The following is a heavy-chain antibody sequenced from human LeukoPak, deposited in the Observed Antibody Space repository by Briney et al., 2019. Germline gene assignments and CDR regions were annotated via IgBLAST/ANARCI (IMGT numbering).Heavy chain of an antibody. V-gene: IGHV4-59*01. D-gene: IGHD6-19*01. Sequence: SETLSLTCTVSGGSISSYYWSWIRQPPGKGLEWIGYIYYSGSTNYNPSLKSRVTISVDTSKNQFSLKLSSVTSADTAVYYCARVHGQWLVPWYFDLWGRGTLVTVSS. J-gene: IGHJ2*01. CDR1: GGSISSYY. CDR2: IYYSGST. CDR3: ARVHGQWLVPWYFDL.